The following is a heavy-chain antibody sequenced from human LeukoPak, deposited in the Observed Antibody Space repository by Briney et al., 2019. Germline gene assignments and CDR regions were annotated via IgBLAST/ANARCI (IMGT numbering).Heavy chain of an antibody. CDR1: GYCFTSYW. J-gene: IGHJ5*02. Sequence: GESLRISCKGSGYCFTSYWISWVRQMPGKDLEWMGRIDPSDSYTNYSPSFQGHVTISADKSISTAYLQWSSLKASDTAMYYCARLLAVAGTNDWFDRWGQGTLVTVSS. CDR2: IDPSDSYT. CDR3: ARLLAVAGTNDWFDR. V-gene: IGHV5-10-1*01. D-gene: IGHD6-13*01.